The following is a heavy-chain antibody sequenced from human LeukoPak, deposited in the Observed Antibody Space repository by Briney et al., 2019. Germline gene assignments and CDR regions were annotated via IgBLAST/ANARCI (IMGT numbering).Heavy chain of an antibody. CDR2: TYYRSKWFT. J-gene: IGHJ4*02. CDR3: ARGGGSLDY. D-gene: IGHD2-15*01. Sequence: SXSRGLEWLGRTYYRSKWFTDYAVSVKGQINITPDTTKNQFSLQLNSVTPEDTAVYYCARGGGSLDYWGQGTLVTVSS. V-gene: IGHV6-1*01.